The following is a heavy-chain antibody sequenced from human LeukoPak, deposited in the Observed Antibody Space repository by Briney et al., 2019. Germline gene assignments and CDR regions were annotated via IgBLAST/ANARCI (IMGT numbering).Heavy chain of an antibody. CDR1: GYTLTELS. CDR3: ATRPTYWGIAVAAAGEGVYFDC. V-gene: IGHV1-24*01. CDR2: FDPEDGET. J-gene: IGHJ4*02. Sequence: ASVKASCKVSGYTLTELSMHWVRQAPGKGLEWMGGFDPEDGETIYAQKFQGRVTMTEDTSTDTAYMELSSLRSEDTAVYYCATRPTYWGIAVAAAGEGVYFDCWGQGTLVTVSS. D-gene: IGHD6-19*01.